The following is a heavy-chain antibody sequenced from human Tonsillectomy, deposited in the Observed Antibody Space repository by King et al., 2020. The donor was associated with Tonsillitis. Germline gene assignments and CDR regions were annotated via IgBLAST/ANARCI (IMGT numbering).Heavy chain of an antibody. CDR3: ARRIAIVVIDSGDYNNLDV. Sequence: QLVQSGAEVKKPGSSVKVSCKTSGGTFSNFAINWVRQAPGQGLEWMGGVIPFFGTTTYAQKFQGRVTIIADESTSTAYMELSSLRFEDTAIYYCARRIAIVVIDSGDYNNLDVWGQGTTVIVSS. J-gene: IGHJ6*02. D-gene: IGHD4-17*01. CDR2: VIPFFGTT. V-gene: IGHV1-69*12. CDR1: GGTFSNFA.